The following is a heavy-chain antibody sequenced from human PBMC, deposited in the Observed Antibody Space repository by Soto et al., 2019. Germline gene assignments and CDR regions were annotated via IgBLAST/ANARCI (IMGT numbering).Heavy chain of an antibody. Sequence: SLSLTCTVSGGSISSGDYYWSWIRQPPGKGLEWIGYLYYSGRTYYNPALKSRVTISVDTSKNQFSLKLSSVTAADTAVYYCARADDSSGYYGFDYWGQGTLVTVSS. CDR2: LYYSGRT. CDR3: ARADDSSGYYGFDY. V-gene: IGHV4-30-4*01. J-gene: IGHJ4*02. CDR1: GGSISSGDYY. D-gene: IGHD3-22*01.